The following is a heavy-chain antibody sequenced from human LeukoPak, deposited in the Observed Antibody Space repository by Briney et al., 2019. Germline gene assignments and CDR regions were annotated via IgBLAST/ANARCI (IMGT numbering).Heavy chain of an antibody. J-gene: IGHJ2*01. Sequence: QTGGSLRLSCAASGFTFSSYAMHWVRQAPGKGLEYVSAISSNGGSTYYANSVKGRFTISRDNSKNTLYLQMGSLRAEDMAVYYCARRGRYYRGWYFDLWGRGTLVTVSS. CDR2: ISSNGGST. V-gene: IGHV3-64*01. CDR3: ARRGRYYRGWYFDL. D-gene: IGHD3-22*01. CDR1: GFTFSSYA.